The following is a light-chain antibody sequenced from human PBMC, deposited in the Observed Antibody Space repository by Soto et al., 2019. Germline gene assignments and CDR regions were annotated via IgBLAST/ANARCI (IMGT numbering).Light chain of an antibody. CDR1: SSDVGGEDF. CDR2: DVS. CDR3: NSYTSTTNPRGL. J-gene: IGLJ1*01. Sequence: QSVLTQPASVSGSPGQSITISCTGTSSDVGGEDFVSWYQRHPGKAPQLIIYDVSHRPSGVSNRFSGSKSGNTASLTISGLQAEDEADYFCNSYTSTTNPRGLFGTGTKV. V-gene: IGLV2-14*03.